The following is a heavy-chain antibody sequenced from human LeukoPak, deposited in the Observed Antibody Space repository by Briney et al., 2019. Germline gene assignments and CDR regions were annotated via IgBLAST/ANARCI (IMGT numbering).Heavy chain of an antibody. V-gene: IGHV3-21*01. D-gene: IGHD6-19*01. J-gene: IGHJ4*02. Sequence: PGGSLRLSCAASGFSVEDYGMSWVRQAPGKGLEWVSSISTSSSYIYYADSVKGRFTISRDNAKNSLYLQMNSLRAEDTAVYYCARDSRQWLVLLDYWGQGTLVTVSS. CDR1: GFSVEDYG. CDR2: ISTSSSYI. CDR3: ARDSRQWLVLLDY.